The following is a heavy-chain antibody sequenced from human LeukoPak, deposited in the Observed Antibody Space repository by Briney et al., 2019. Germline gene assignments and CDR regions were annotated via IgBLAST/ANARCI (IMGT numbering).Heavy chain of an antibody. CDR3: ARPPPARYCSSTSCYIRFNYYYGMDV. CDR2: MNPNSGNT. J-gene: IGHJ6*02. Sequence: ASVKVSCKASGYTFTSYDINWVRQATGQGLEWMGWMNPNSGNTGYAQKFQGRVTMTRNTSISTAYMELSSLRSEDTAVYYCARPPPARYCSSTSCYIRFNYYYGMDVWGQGTTVTVSS. V-gene: IGHV1-8*01. CDR1: GYTFTSYD. D-gene: IGHD2-2*02.